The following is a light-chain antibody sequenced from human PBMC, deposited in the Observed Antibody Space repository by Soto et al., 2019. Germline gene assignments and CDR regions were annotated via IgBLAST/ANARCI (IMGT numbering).Light chain of an antibody. CDR2: SNN. J-gene: IGLJ3*02. Sequence: QSVLTQPPSASGTPGQRVTISCSGSSSNIGSNTVNWYQQLPGTAPKLLIYSNNQRPSGVPARFFGSKSDTSASLAITGLRSEDEAHYYCAVWDNSMTAWVFGGGTKLTVL. CDR1: SSNIGSNT. CDR3: AVWDNSMTAWV. V-gene: IGLV1-44*01.